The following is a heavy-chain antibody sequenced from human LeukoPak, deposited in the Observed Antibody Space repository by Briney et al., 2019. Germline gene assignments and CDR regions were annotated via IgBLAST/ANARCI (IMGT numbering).Heavy chain of an antibody. CDR2: IYYSGST. D-gene: IGHD4-17*01. J-gene: IGHJ2*01. Sequence: PSETLSLTCTVSGGSISSYYWSWIRQPPGKGLEWIGYIYYSGSTNYNPSLKSRVTISVDTSKNQFSLKLSSVTAADTAVYYCARGQYGDLISYWYFDLWGRGTLVTVSS. V-gene: IGHV4-59*08. CDR3: ARGQYGDLISYWYFDL. CDR1: GGSISSYY.